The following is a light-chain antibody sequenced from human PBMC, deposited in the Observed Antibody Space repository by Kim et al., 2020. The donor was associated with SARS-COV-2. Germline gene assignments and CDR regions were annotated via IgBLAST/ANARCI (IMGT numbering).Light chain of an antibody. CDR1: QRISTY. J-gene: IGKJ2*01. V-gene: IGKV3-11*01. CDR2: DAS. CDR3: QERSDRPPYT. Sequence: LSPGERATLSCRASQRISTYLAWYQQIPGQAPRLLIYDASSRAAGVPARFSGSGSGTEFTLTINNLEPEDFAVYYCQERSDRPPYTFGQGTKLEIK.